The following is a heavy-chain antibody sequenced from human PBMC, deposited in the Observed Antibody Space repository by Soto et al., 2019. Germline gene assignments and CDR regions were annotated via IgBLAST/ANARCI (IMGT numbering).Heavy chain of an antibody. CDR1: GYTFTSCA. D-gene: IGHD4-17*01. J-gene: IGHJ4*02. V-gene: IGHV1-3*01. CDR3: ARGFYGDHYYFDF. CDR2: INAGNGNT. Sequence: ASVKVSCKASGYTFTSCAMHWVRRAPGQRLEWMGWINAGNGNTKYSQKFQGRVTITRDTSASTAYMELSSLRSEDTAVYYWARGFYGDHYYFDFWGQGTLVTVSS.